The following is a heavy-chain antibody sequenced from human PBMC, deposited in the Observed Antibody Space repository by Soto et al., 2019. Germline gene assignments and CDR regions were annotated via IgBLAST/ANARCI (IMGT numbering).Heavy chain of an antibody. CDR2: ISSSGSI. Sequence: PGGSLRLFCVGSGITFSTYAMNWVRQAPGKGLEWVSGISSSGSIGYADSVKGRFTISRDNAKNSLYLQMNSLRAEDTALYYCAKDGGLTIFGVVIAPEKWGYYGMDVWGQGTTVTVSS. D-gene: IGHD3-3*01. CDR1: GITFSTYA. CDR3: AKDGGLTIFGVVIAPEKWGYYGMDV. V-gene: IGHV3-9*01. J-gene: IGHJ6*02.